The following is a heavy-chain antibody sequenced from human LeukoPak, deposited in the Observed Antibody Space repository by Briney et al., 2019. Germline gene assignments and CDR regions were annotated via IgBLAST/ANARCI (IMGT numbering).Heavy chain of an antibody. CDR3: ARENRLLRRGAFDY. D-gene: IGHD4-17*01. Sequence: PSETLSLTCTVSGYSISSGYYWGWIRPPPGKGLEWIGSIYHSGSTYYNPSLKSRVTISVDTSKNQFSLKLSSVTAADTAVYYCARENRLLRRGAFDYWGQGTLVTVSS. CDR1: GYSISSGYY. V-gene: IGHV4-38-2*02. J-gene: IGHJ4*02. CDR2: IYHSGST.